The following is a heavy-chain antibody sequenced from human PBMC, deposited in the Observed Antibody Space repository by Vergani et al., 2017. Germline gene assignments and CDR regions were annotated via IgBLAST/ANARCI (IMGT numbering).Heavy chain of an antibody. D-gene: IGHD4-11*01. CDR2: IIPIFGTA. Sequence: QVQLVQSGAEVKKPGSSVKVSCKASGGTFSSYAISWVRQAPGQGLEWMGGIIPIFGTANYAQKFQGRVTITADESTSTAYMELSSLRSEDTAVYYCARDGNVDDYSNFNWFDPWGQGTLVTVSS. CDR1: GGTFSSYA. CDR3: ARDGNVDDYSNFNWFDP. J-gene: IGHJ5*02. V-gene: IGHV1-69*01.